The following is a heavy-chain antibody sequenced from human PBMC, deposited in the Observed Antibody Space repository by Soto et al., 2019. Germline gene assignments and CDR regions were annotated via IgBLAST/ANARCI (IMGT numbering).Heavy chain of an antibody. D-gene: IGHD3-22*01. Sequence: PSETLSLTCTVSGGSISSSSYYWGWICQPPGKGLEWIGSIYYRGNTYYNPSLKSRVTISVETSKNQFSLKLSSVTAADTAVYYCASYYYDSSGYYYVPGVYWGQGTLVTVSS. CDR2: IYYRGNT. V-gene: IGHV4-39*01. CDR1: GGSISSSSYY. CDR3: ASYYYDSSGYYYVPGVY. J-gene: IGHJ4*02.